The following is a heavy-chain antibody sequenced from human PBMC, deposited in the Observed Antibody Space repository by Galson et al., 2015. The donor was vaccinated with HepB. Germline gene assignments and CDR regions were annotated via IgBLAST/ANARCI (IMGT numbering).Heavy chain of an antibody. J-gene: IGHJ4*02. CDR2: IKQDGSEK. CDR3: ARDGPTVTIDD. Sequence: SLRLSCAASGFTFSSYWMSWVRQAPGKGLEWVANIKQDGSEKYYVDSVKGRFTISRDNARNSLYLQMNSLRAEDTAVYYCARDGPTVTIDDWGQGTLVTVSS. CDR1: GFTFSSYW. D-gene: IGHD4-17*01. V-gene: IGHV3-7*03.